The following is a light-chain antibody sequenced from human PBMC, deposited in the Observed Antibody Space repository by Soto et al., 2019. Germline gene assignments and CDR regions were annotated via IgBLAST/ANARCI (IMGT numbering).Light chain of an antibody. CDR1: QTVLSSY. CDR3: QQYGNPPQT. V-gene: IGKV3-20*01. Sequence: IVLTQSPGTLSLSPGEPVTLSCRASQTVLSSYVAWYQQKPGQAPRLLIYGASSRATGIPDRFSGSGSGTDFTLTISRLEPEDFGVFYCQQYGNPPQTFGQGTRVEVK. CDR2: GAS. J-gene: IGKJ1*01.